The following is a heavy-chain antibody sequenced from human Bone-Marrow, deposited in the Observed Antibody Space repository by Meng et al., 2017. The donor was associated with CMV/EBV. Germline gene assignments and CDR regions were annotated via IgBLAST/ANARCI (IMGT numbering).Heavy chain of an antibody. CDR3: ARVKTRVDRVGDY. D-gene: IGHD1-26*01. V-gene: IGHV1-18*01. J-gene: IGHJ4*02. Sequence: KASGYTCTSYGISWVRQAPGQGLEWMGWISAYNGNTNYAQKLQGRVTMTTDTSTSTAYMELRSLRSDDTAVYYCARVKTRVDRVGDYWGQGTLVTVSS. CDR1: GYTCTSYG. CDR2: ISAYNGNT.